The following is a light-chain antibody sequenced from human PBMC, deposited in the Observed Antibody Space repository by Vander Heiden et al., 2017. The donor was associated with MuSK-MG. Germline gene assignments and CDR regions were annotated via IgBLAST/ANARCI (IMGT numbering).Light chain of an antibody. J-gene: IGKJ4*01. CDR3: QQDGGPVT. Sequence: EIVFTQSPGTLSLSPGARATLSCRAVRNVISSFLAWYQQKPGQAPSLLIYGTSNRAAGIPDRFSGSGSGTDFTLTISRLEPEDFAVYYCQQDGGPVTFGGGTKVEIK. CDR1: RNVISSF. V-gene: IGKV3-20*01. CDR2: GTS.